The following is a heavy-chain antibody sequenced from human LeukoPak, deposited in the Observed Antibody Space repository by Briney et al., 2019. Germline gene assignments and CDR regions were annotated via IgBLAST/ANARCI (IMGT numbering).Heavy chain of an antibody. CDR1: GFTFSSYA. CDR3: AYMVRGGGIDP. Sequence: PGGSLRLSCAASGFTFSSYAMSWVRQAPGKGLEWVSAISGSGGSTYYADSVKGRFTISRDNAKNSLYLQMNSLRAEDTAVYYCAYMVRGGGIDPWGQGTLVTVSS. V-gene: IGHV3-23*01. J-gene: IGHJ5*02. CDR2: ISGSGGST. D-gene: IGHD3-10*01.